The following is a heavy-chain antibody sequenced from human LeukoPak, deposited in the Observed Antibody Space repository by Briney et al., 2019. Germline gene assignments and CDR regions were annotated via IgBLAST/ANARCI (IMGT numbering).Heavy chain of an antibody. CDR1: GFTFSSYG. CDR3: ARVDSSSFLLAEYFQH. Sequence: PTGGSLRLSCAASGFTFSSYGMHWVRQAPGKGLEWVAFIRYDGSNKYYADSVKGRFTISRDNSKNTLYLQMNSLRAEDTAVYYCARVDSSSFLLAEYFQHWGQGTLVTVSS. CDR2: IRYDGSNK. J-gene: IGHJ1*01. V-gene: IGHV3-30*02. D-gene: IGHD6-13*01.